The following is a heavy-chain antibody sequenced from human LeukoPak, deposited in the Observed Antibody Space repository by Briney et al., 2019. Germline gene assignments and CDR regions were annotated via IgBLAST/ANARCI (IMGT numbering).Heavy chain of an antibody. CDR1: GFTFSDYY. CDR2: ISSSGSTI. D-gene: IGHD4-23*01. CDR3: ARTSVVDPYFDY. Sequence: GGSLRLSCGASGFTFSDYYMSWIRQAPGKGLEWVSYISSSGSTIYYADSVKGRFTISRDNAKNSLYLQMNSLRAEDTAVYYCARTSVVDPYFDYWGQGTLVTVSS. J-gene: IGHJ4*02. V-gene: IGHV3-11*04.